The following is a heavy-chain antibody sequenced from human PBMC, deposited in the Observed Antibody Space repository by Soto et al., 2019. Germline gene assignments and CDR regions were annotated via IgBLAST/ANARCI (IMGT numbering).Heavy chain of an antibody. V-gene: IGHV4-59*08. CDR2: IYYSGST. Sequence: SETLSLTCTVSGGSISSYYWSWIRQPPGKGLEWIGYIYYSGSTNYNPSLKSRVTISVDTSKNQFSLKLSSVTAADTAVYYCARGFYDFWSGYQPGGYYYMDVWGKGTTVTVSS. D-gene: IGHD3-3*01. CDR3: ARGFYDFWSGYQPGGYYYMDV. CDR1: GGSISSYY. J-gene: IGHJ6*03.